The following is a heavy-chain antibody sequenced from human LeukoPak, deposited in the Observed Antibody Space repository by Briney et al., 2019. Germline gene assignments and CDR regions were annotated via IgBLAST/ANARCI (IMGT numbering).Heavy chain of an antibody. CDR1: GFTFSSYA. CDR2: ISGSGGST. D-gene: IGHD1-26*01. Sequence: GGSLRLSCAASGFTFSSYAMSWVRQAPGKGLEWVSAISGSGGSTYYADSVKGRFTISRDNSKNTLYLQMNSLRAGDTAVYYCAKPVGATRFAFDIWGQGTMVTVSS. V-gene: IGHV3-23*01. J-gene: IGHJ3*02. CDR3: AKPVGATRFAFDI.